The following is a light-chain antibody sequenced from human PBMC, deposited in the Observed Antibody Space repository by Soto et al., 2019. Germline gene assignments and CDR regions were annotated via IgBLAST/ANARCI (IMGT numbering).Light chain of an antibody. CDR3: QHTRT. V-gene: IGKV1-5*01. J-gene: IGKJ1*01. CDR2: DAS. Sequence: DFQMTQSPSTLSASVGDRVTITCRASQNINNWVAWYQQKPGKAPKFLIYDASTLQRGVPSRFSGSGCGTEFSLTISSLQPDDFGSDYCQHTRTFGQGTKVEIK. CDR1: QNINNW.